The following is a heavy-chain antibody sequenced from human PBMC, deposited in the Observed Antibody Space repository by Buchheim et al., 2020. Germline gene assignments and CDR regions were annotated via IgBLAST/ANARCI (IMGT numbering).Heavy chain of an antibody. D-gene: IGHD5-18*01. Sequence: EVQLLESGGDLVQPGGSLRLSCAASGFTFSSYAMSWVRQAPGKGLDWVSTISGSGATTYYADSVKGRFTISRDTSKNTLSMQMNSLRAEDTAVYYCAKDITEYTYAIDYWGQGTL. CDR3: AKDITEYTYAIDY. V-gene: IGHV3-23*01. CDR2: ISGSGATT. CDR1: GFTFSSYA. J-gene: IGHJ4*02.